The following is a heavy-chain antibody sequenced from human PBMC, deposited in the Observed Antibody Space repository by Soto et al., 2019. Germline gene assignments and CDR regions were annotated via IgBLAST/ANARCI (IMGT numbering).Heavy chain of an antibody. CDR3: AGKRGYSYDPFDP. Sequence: GGSLRLSCAASGFTFSSYLMHWVRQAPGKGLVWVSRINSDGSSTSYADSVKGRFTISRDNAKDTLYLQMNSLRAEDTAVYYCAGKRGYSYDPFDPWGQGTMLTFSS. J-gene: IGHJ5*02. D-gene: IGHD5-18*01. CDR1: GFTFSSYL. CDR2: INSDGSST. V-gene: IGHV3-74*01.